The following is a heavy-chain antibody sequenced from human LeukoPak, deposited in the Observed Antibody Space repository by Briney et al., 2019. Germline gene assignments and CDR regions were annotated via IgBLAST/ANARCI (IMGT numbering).Heavy chain of an antibody. D-gene: IGHD1-26*01. J-gene: IGHJ4*02. CDR2: ISYDGSNK. V-gene: IGHV3-30*18. CDR3: ANGGILGSTHFDY. Sequence: PGRSLRLSCAASGFTFSNYGMHWVRQAPGKGLEWVAVISYDGSNKYYADSVKGRFTISRDNSKNTLYLQMSRLRAEDTAVYYCANGGILGSTHFDYWGQGTPVTVSS. CDR1: GFTFSNYG.